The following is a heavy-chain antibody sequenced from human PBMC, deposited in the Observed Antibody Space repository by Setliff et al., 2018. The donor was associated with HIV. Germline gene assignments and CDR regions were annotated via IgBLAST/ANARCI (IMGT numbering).Heavy chain of an antibody. Sequence: GGSLRLSCAASGFTFNNAWMTWVRQAPGKGLEWVGHIKSKTDGGTTDYAAPVKGRFTISRDNAKNSLDLEMHSLTDEDTAVYYCVRDPGRSRTPLEFSGPWGQGTLVTVS. V-gene: IGHV3-15*01. J-gene: IGHJ5*02. CDR3: VRDPGRSRTPLEFSGP. D-gene: IGHD3-10*01. CDR1: GFTFNNAW. CDR2: IKSKTDGGTT.